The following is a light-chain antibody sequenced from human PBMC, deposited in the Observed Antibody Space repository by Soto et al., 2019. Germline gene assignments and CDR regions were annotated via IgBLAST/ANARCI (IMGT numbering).Light chain of an antibody. J-gene: IGLJ3*02. V-gene: IGLV1-44*01. CDR2: TNN. CDR1: SSNIGRNT. CDR3: AAWDHSLNGLWV. Sequence: QSVLTQPPSASGTPGQRVTISCSGSSSNIGRNTVNWYQQFPGASPKLLIYTNNQRPSGVPDRFSGSKSDTSASLAISGLQSEGEADYYCAAWDHSLNGLWVFGGGTKVTVL.